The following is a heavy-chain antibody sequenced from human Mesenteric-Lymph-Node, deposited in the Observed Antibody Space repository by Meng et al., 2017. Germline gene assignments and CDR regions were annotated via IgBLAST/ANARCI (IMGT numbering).Heavy chain of an antibody. CDR3: ARERPSASVVVTAASIYYFDY. J-gene: IGHJ4*02. CDR2: ISYDGSNK. V-gene: IGHV3-30*04. CDR1: GFTFSSYA. D-gene: IGHD2-21*02. Sequence: GGSLRPSCAALGFTFSSYAMHWVRQAPGKGLEWVAVISYDGSNKYYANSVKGRFTISRDNSKNTLYLQMNSLRAEDTAVYYCARERPSASVVVTAASIYYFDYWGQGTLVTVSS.